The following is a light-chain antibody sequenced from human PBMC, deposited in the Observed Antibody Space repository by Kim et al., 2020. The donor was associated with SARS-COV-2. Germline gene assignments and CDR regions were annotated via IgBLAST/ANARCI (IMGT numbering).Light chain of an antibody. CDR2: QDS. Sequence: VSPGQTASITCSGDKLGDKYACWYQQKPGQSPVLVIYQDSKRPSGIPERFSGSNSGNTATLTISGTQAMDEADYYCQAWDSRDWVFGGGTQLTVL. CDR1: KLGDKY. V-gene: IGLV3-1*01. CDR3: QAWDSRDWV. J-gene: IGLJ3*02.